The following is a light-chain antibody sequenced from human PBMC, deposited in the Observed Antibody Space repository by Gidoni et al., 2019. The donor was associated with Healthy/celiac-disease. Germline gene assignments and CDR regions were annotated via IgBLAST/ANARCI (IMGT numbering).Light chain of an antibody. Sequence: QSALPPPASVSGSPGQSLTIPCTGTSSDVVCYNYVSWYQQHPGKAPKLMIYDVSNRPSGVSNRFSGSKAGNTASLTISGLQAEDEADYYCSSYTSSSTYVVFGGGTKLTVL. V-gene: IGLV2-14*03. CDR2: DVS. CDR1: SSDVVCYNY. CDR3: SSYTSSSTYVV. J-gene: IGLJ2*01.